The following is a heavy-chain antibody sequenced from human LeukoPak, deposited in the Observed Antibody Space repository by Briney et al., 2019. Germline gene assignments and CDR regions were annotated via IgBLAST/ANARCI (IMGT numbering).Heavy chain of an antibody. V-gene: IGHV3-30*02. Sequence: GGSLRLSCAASGFTFRNYDMHWVREAPGGGRECVAFKQYSGSKKYYVDSVEGRFTISRDNSKSTLSVQMNSLRTEDTAVYYCAKGGRHGHSSYERGYFDFWGQGALVTVSS. D-gene: IGHD2-15*01. J-gene: IGHJ4*02. CDR2: KQYSGSKK. CDR3: AKGGRHGHSSYERGYFDF. CDR1: GFTFRNYD.